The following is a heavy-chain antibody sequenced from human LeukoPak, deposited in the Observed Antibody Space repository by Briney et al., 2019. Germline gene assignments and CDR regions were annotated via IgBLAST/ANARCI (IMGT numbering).Heavy chain of an antibody. V-gene: IGHV1-46*01. J-gene: IGHJ4*02. D-gene: IGHD5-18*01. CDR2: INPSGGST. Sequence: ASVKVSCKASGYTFTSYYMHWVRQAPGQGLEWMGIINPSGGSTSYAQKFQGRGTMTRDTSTSTVYIELSSMRSDATAVYYCARARDVDTAMVTGFDYWGQGTLVTVSS. CDR3: ARARDVDTAMVTGFDY. CDR1: GYTFTSYY.